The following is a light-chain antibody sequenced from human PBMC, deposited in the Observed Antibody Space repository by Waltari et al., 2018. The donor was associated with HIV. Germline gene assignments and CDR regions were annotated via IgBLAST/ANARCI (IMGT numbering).Light chain of an antibody. V-gene: IGLV1-44*01. CDR1: TSNIGTNN. J-gene: IGLJ3*02. CDR2: SNV. Sequence: QSVLTQPPSASGTPGQRIIISCSGSTSNIGTNNVNWYQQLPGTTPRLLMHSNVQRLSGAPDRFSGSRSGTSASLAISGLQSEDEADYYCSAWEASLGAWMFGGGTKLTVL. CDR3: SAWEASLGAWM.